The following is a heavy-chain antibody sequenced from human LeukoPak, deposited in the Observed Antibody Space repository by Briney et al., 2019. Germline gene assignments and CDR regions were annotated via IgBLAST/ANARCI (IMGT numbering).Heavy chain of an antibody. Sequence: GGSLRLSCAASGFTFSSYAMSWVRQAPGKGLEWVSAISGAGNSPYYADSVKGRFTISRDNSKHTLYLQINSFRADDTVVYYCAKRSRPIVATSYSDYWGEGAPVTVSS. CDR2: ISGAGNSP. J-gene: IGHJ4*02. CDR1: GFTFSSYA. V-gene: IGHV3-23*01. D-gene: IGHD5-12*01. CDR3: AKRSRPIVATSYSDY.